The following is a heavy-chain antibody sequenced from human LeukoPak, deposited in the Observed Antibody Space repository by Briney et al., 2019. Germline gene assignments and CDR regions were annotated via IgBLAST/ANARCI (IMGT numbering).Heavy chain of an antibody. J-gene: IGHJ4*02. V-gene: IGHV3-20*04. CDR3: ARHLSGITGYTYGRGIGY. CDR1: GFTFDDYS. D-gene: IGHD5-18*01. Sequence: GGSLRLSCAASGFTFDDYSMSWVRRAPGKGLEWVSGINWNAGSTGYADSVKGRFTISRDNAKKSLYLQMNSLRAEDTAVYYCARHLSGITGYTYGRGIGYWGQGTLLTVSS. CDR2: INWNAGST.